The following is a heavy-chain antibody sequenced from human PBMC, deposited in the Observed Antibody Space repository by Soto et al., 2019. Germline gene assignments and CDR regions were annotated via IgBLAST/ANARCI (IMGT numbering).Heavy chain of an antibody. CDR1: GYTFTSYY. V-gene: IGHV1-46*01. D-gene: IGHD6-13*01. J-gene: IGHJ4*02. Sequence: ASVKVSCKASGYTFTSYYMHWVRQAPGQGLEWMGIINPNDGNTNYAQKLQGRVTMTRDTSTSTAYMELRSLRSDDTAVYYCARDRGAAAGSTSFDYWGQGTLVTVSS. CDR2: INPNDGNT. CDR3: ARDRGAAAGSTSFDY.